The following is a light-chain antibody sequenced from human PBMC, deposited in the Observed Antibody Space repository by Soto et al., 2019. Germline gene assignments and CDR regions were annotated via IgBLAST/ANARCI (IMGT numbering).Light chain of an antibody. CDR1: QSLSSSY. CDR2: GSF. J-gene: IGKJ5*01. CDR3: QQYGSLIT. V-gene: IGKV3-20*01. Sequence: EIVLTQSPGTLSLSPGERVTLSCRASQSLSSSYLAWYQQKSGQAPRLLIYGSFSRATGIPDRFSGSGSGTDFTLTISRLEPEDFAVYYCQQYGSLITFGQGTRLEIK.